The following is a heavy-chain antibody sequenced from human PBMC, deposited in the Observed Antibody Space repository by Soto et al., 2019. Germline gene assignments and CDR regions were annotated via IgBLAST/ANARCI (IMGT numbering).Heavy chain of an antibody. CDR2: ISGSGGST. CDR3: AKGYSSSWYRGAFDY. CDR1: GFTFSSYA. J-gene: IGHJ4*02. V-gene: IGHV3-23*01. D-gene: IGHD6-13*01. Sequence: EVQLLESGGGLVQPGGSLRLSCAASGFTFSSYAMSWVRQAPGKGLEWVSAISGSGGSTYYADSVKGRFTISRDNSKNTLYLQMTSLRAEDTAVYYCAKGYSSSWYRGAFDYWGQGTLVTVSS.